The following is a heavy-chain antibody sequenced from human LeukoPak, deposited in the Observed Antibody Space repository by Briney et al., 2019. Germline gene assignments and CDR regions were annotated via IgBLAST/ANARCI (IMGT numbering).Heavy chain of an antibody. J-gene: IGHJ4*02. CDR3: ARAHDYGDLGNLDY. V-gene: IGHV4-59*01. CDR2: IYYSGST. Sequence: TSETLSLTCTVSGGSISSYYWSWIRQPPGKGLEWIGYIYYSGSTNYNPSLKSRVTISVDTSKNQFSLKLSSVTAADTAVYYCARAHDYGDLGNLDYWGQGTLVTVSS. D-gene: IGHD4-17*01. CDR1: GGSISSYY.